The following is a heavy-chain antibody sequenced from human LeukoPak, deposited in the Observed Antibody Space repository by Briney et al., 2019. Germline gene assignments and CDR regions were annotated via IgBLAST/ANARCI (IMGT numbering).Heavy chain of an antibody. V-gene: IGHV4-59*08. J-gene: IGHJ4*02. D-gene: IGHD3-3*01. CDR1: GGSISSYY. Sequence: SETLSLTCTVSGGSISSYYWSWIRQPPGKGLEWIGYIYYSGSTNYNPSLKSRVTISVDTSKNQFSLKLSSVTAADTAVYYCARYGPSYYDFWSGYYKEGNFDYWGQGTLVTVSS. CDR3: ARYGPSYYDFWSGYYKEGNFDY. CDR2: IYYSGST.